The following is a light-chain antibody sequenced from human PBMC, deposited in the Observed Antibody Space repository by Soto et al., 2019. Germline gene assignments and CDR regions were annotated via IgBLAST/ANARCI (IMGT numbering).Light chain of an antibody. CDR1: SSNIGNNY. Sequence: QSPLSEPPSVSAAPGHKFTISCSGSSSNIGNNYVSWYQQLPGTAPKLLIYDNNKRPSGIPDRFSGSKSGTSATLGITGLQTGDDADYYCGTWDSSLSAYVFGTGTKVTVL. V-gene: IGLV1-51*01. J-gene: IGLJ1*01. CDR2: DNN. CDR3: GTWDSSLSAYV.